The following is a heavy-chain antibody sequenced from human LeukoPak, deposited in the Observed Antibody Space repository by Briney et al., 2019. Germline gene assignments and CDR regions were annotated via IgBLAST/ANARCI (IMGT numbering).Heavy chain of an antibody. J-gene: IGHJ4*02. V-gene: IGHV4-59*12. CDR1: GDSISTYY. Sequence: SETLSLTCTVSGDSISTYYWNWIRQPPGKGLEWIGYIYHSGSTNYNPSLKSRVTISVDTSKNQFSLKLSSVTAADTAVYYCARERMSGGNPTDLDYWGQGTLVTVSS. CDR2: IYHSGST. D-gene: IGHD4-23*01. CDR3: ARERMSGGNPTDLDY.